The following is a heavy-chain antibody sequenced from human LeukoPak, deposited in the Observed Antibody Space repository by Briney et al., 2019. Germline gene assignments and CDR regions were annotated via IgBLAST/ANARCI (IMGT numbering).Heavy chain of an antibody. Sequence: ASVKVSCKASGYTFTSYAMNWVRQAPGQGLEWMGGIIPIFGTANYAQKFQGRVTITADESTSTAYMELSSLRSEDTAVYYCARGGITIFGVVIIPSYYYMDVWGKGTTVTVSS. J-gene: IGHJ6*03. CDR2: IIPIFGTA. CDR3: ARGGITIFGVVIIPSYYYMDV. V-gene: IGHV1-69*13. D-gene: IGHD3-3*01. CDR1: GYTFTSYA.